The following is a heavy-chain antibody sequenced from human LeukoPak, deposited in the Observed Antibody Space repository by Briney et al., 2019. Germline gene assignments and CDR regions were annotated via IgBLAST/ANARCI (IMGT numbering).Heavy chain of an antibody. V-gene: IGHV4-59*12. D-gene: IGHD2-15*01. Sequence: PSETLSPTCTVSGGSISSYYWSWIRQPPGKGLEWIGYIYYSGTTNYNPSLKSRVTISVDTSKNQFSLNLISVTAADTAVYFCARGRGGGGSSNNWFDPWGQGTLVTVSS. J-gene: IGHJ5*02. CDR1: GGSISSYY. CDR3: ARGRGGGGSSNNWFDP. CDR2: IYYSGTT.